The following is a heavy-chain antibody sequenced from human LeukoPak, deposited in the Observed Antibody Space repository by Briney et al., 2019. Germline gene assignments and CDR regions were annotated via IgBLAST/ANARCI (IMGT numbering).Heavy chain of an antibody. D-gene: IGHD1-26*01. CDR1: GLTFSNAW. CDR3: TTTIVGVTTWFDP. V-gene: IGHV3-15*01. Sequence: GESLRLSCAASGLTFSNAWMSWVRQAPGEGLEWVGRIKRKTDGETTEYVAPVKGRFTISRDDSKNTLYLQMNSLKTEDTAVYYCTTTIVGVTTWFDPWGQGTLVTVSS. CDR2: IKRKTDGETT. J-gene: IGHJ5*02.